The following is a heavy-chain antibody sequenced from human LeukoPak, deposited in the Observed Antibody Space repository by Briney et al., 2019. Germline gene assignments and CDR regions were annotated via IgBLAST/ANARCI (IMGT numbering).Heavy chain of an antibody. CDR2: ISYDGSNK. CDR3: ARDGPYDSSGWYMRYYFDY. V-gene: IGHV3-30*04. J-gene: IGHJ4*02. Sequence: GRSLRLSCAASGFTFSSYAMHWVRQAPGKGLEWVAVISYDGSNKYYADSVKGRFTISRDNSKSTLYLQMNSLRAEDTAVYYCARDGPYDSSGWYMRYYFDYWGQGTLVTVSS. CDR1: GFTFSSYA. D-gene: IGHD6-19*01.